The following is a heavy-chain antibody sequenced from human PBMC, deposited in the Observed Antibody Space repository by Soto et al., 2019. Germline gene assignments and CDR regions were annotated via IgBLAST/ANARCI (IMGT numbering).Heavy chain of an antibody. CDR1: GLIFSDVW. V-gene: IGHV3-15*01. CDR2: IKTKPGDGTI. CDR3: TTSNLGVDF. D-gene: IGHD1-1*01. J-gene: IGHJ4*02. Sequence: GGSLRLSCAASGLIFSDVWMTWVRQAPGKGLEWVGRIKTKPGDGTIDYAAPVRGRFTISRDDSKNTLYLQMTSLTPDDTGVYYCTTSNLGVDFWGPGTLVTVSS.